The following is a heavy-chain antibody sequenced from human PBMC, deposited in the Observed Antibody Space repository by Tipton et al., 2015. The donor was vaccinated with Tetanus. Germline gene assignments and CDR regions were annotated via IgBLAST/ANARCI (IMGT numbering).Heavy chain of an antibody. J-gene: IGHJ4*02. Sequence: MQLVQSGGEVKKPGESLKISCKGSGYIFNNYWIGWVRQKPGKGLEWMGIIYPGGSDTRYSPSFQGQVTISVDKSINTAYLQWSSLKASDTAMYFCARMYSSSSPFDHWGQGTLVAVSS. CDR1: GYIFNNYW. D-gene: IGHD1-26*01. V-gene: IGHV5-51*01. CDR3: ARMYSSSSPFDH. CDR2: IYPGGSDT.